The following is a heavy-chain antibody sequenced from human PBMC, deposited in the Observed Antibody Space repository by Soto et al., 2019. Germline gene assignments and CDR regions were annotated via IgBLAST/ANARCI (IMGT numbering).Heavy chain of an antibody. CDR1: GFTFSTYS. CDR2: ISSGSITI. Sequence: EVQLVESGGGLVQPGGSLRLSCSASGFTFSTYSMNWVRQAPGKGLEWISYISSGSITIYYADSVKGRFTISRDNAKNSLYLQMNSLRDEDTAVYYCAKGAAVTTWDYFQHWGQGTLVSVSS. CDR3: AKGAAVTTWDYFQH. D-gene: IGHD4-17*01. J-gene: IGHJ1*01. V-gene: IGHV3-48*02.